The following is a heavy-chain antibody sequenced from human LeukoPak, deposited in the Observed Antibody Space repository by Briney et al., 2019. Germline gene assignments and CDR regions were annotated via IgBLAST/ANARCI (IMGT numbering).Heavy chain of an antibody. J-gene: IGHJ4*02. CDR1: GGSISSYY. Sequence: SETLSLTCTVSGGSISSYYWSWIRQPAGKGLEWIGRIYTSGSTNYNPSLKSRVTISVDKSKNQFSLKLSSVTAADTAVYYRAGMTTVTSVDYWGQGTLVTVSS. D-gene: IGHD4-17*01. CDR2: IYTSGST. V-gene: IGHV4-4*07. CDR3: AGMTTVTSVDY.